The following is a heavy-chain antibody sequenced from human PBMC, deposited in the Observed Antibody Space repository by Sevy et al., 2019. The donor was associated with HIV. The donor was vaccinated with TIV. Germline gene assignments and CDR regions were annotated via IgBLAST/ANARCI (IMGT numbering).Heavy chain of an antibody. CDR1: GFTFSSYG. D-gene: IGHD4-17*01. CDR2: IWYDGSNK. Sequence: LSLTCTASGFTFSSYGMHWVRQAPGKGLEWVAVIWYDGSNKYYADSVKGRFTISRDNSKNTLYLQMNSLRAEDTAVYYCARTSYGDYGYFDYWGQGTLVTVSS. CDR3: ARTSYGDYGYFDY. V-gene: IGHV3-33*01. J-gene: IGHJ4*02.